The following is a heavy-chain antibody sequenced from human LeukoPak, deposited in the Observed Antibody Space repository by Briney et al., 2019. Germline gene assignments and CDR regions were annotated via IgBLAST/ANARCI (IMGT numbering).Heavy chain of an antibody. D-gene: IGHD6-13*01. J-gene: IGHJ4*02. CDR1: GYTFTSYG. V-gene: IGHV1-18*01. CDR2: IIAYNGNT. Sequence: ASVKVSCKASGYTFTSYGISWVRQAPGQGREWMGCIIAYNGNTKNAQKLQGRVTMTTDTSTSTAYMELRSLRSDDTAVYYCARTSSTWYGGVGDYWGQGTLVTVSS. CDR3: ARTSSTWYGGVGDY.